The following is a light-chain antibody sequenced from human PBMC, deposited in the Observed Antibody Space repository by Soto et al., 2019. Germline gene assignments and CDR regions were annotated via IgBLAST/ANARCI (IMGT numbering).Light chain of an antibody. CDR3: QKYDSAPFT. V-gene: IGKV1-27*01. J-gene: IGKJ3*01. CDR2: AAS. Sequence: DIQMTQSPSSLSASVGDRVTITCRASQGISNFLVWYQQKPGKVPRVLIYAASTLQSGVPSRFSGSESGTDFTLTISSLQPEDVATYYCQKYDSAPFTFGPGTKVDIK. CDR1: QGISNF.